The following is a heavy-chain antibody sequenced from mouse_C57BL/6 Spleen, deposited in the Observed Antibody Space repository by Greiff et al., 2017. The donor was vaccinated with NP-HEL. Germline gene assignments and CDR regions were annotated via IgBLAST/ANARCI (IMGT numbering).Heavy chain of an antibody. D-gene: IGHD1-1*01. Sequence: QVQLQQSGPGLVQPSQSLSITCTVSGFSLTSYGVHWVRQSPGKGLEWLGVIWSGGSTDYNAAFISRLSISKDNSKSQVFFKMNSLQADDTAIYYCASPNYGSSAYWYFDVWGTGTTVTVSS. V-gene: IGHV2-2*01. CDR1: GFSLTSYG. CDR2: IWSGGST. CDR3: ASPNYGSSAYWYFDV. J-gene: IGHJ1*03.